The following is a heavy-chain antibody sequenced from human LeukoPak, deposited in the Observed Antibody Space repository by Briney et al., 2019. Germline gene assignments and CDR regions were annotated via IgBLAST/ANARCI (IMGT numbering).Heavy chain of an antibody. J-gene: IGHJ4*02. D-gene: IGHD1-26*01. CDR2: IRSKVNNYAT. CDR3: TTSGSPAY. CDR1: GFAFSGSA. Sequence: GGSLRLSCAASGFAFSGSAMHRVRQASGKGLDWVGRIRSKVNNYATAYAASVKGRFTISRDDSKNTAYLQMNSLESEDTAVYYCTTSGSPAYWGQGTLVTVSS. V-gene: IGHV3-73*01.